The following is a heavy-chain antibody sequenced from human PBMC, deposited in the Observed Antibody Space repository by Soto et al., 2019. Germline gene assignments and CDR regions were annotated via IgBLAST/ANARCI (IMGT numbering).Heavy chain of an antibody. V-gene: IGHV3-23*01. CDR3: AKCPIAYYYDSSGYYYVFD. J-gene: IGHJ4*02. Sequence: EVQLLESGGGLVQPGGSLRLSCAASGFTFSSYAMSWVRQAPGKGLEWVSAISGSGGSTYYADSVKGPFTISRDNSKNTLYLQMNSPRAEDTAVYYCAKCPIAYYYDSSGYYYVFDWGQGTLVTVSS. D-gene: IGHD3-22*01. CDR1: GFTFSSYA. CDR2: ISGSGGST.